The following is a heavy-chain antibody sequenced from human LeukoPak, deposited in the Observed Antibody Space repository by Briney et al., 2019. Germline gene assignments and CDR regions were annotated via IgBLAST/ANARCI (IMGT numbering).Heavy chain of an antibody. V-gene: IGHV4-34*01. Sequence: SETLSLTCAVYGGSFSGYYWSWIRQPPGKGLEWIGEINHSGSTNYNPSLKSRVTISVDTSKNQFSLKLSSVTAADTAVYYCARTYYDILTGYPNWFDPWGQGTLVTVSS. J-gene: IGHJ5*02. CDR2: INHSGST. CDR1: GGSFSGYY. D-gene: IGHD3-9*01. CDR3: ARTYYDILTGYPNWFDP.